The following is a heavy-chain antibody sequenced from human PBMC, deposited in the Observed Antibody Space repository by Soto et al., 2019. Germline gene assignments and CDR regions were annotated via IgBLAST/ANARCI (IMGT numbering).Heavy chain of an antibody. V-gene: IGHV4-31*03. CDR2: IYYSGST. CDR3: AREPTGYCSGGSCYYFDP. Sequence: SETLSLTCTVSGGSISSGGYYWSWIRQHPGKGLEWIGYIYYSGSTYYNPSLKSRVTISVDTSKNQFSLKLSSVTAADTAVYYCAREPTGYCSGGSCYYFDPWGQGTLVTSPQ. D-gene: IGHD2-15*01. CDR1: GGSISSGGYY. J-gene: IGHJ5*02.